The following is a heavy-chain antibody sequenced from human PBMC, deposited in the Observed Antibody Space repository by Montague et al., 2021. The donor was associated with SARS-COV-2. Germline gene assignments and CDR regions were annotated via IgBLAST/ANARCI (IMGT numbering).Heavy chain of an antibody. CDR3: ARAHSGSWAHLDN. J-gene: IGHJ4*02. CDR2: IYTSGTT. CDR1: GGSISSGSYY. Sequence: TLSLTCTVSGGSISSGSYYWSWVRQPAGKGPEWIGRIYTSGTTDYSFSLKSRVTISVGTSKNQFSLKLTSVTAADTAVYYCARAHSGSWAHLDNWGQGSLVTVSS. D-gene: IGHD5-12*01. V-gene: IGHV4-61*02.